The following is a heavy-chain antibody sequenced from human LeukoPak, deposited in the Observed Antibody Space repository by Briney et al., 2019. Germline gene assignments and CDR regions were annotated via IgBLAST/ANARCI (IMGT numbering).Heavy chain of an antibody. D-gene: IGHD3-22*01. CDR1: GGSIRSYY. J-gene: IGHJ4*02. CDR3: ARLSHYYDSSGYYQS. Sequence: SETLSLTCTVSGGSIRSYYWSWIRQPPGKGLERIGYLFYSGSTNYNPSLKSRVTTSVDTSKNQFSVEVTSVTAADTAVYYCARLSHYYDSSGYYQSWGQGTLVTVSS. V-gene: IGHV4-59*08. CDR2: LFYSGST.